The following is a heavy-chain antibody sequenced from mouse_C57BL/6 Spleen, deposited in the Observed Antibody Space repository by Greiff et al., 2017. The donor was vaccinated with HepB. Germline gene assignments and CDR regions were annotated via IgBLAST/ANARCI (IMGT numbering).Heavy chain of an antibody. D-gene: IGHD1-1*01. CDR3: ARSITPVVATSGHFDY. J-gene: IGHJ2*01. CDR1: GYTFTSYT. CDR2: INPSSGYT. V-gene: IGHV1-4*01. Sequence: QVQLQQSGAELARPGASVKMSCKASGYTFTSYTMHWVKQRPGQGLEWIGYINPSSGYTKYNQKFKDKATLTADKSSSTAYMQLSSLTSEDSAVYYCARSITPVVATSGHFDYWGQGTTLTVSS.